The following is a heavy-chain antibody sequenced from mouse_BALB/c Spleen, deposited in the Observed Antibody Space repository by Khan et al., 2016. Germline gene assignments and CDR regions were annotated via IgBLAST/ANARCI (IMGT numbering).Heavy chain of an antibody. V-gene: IGHV3-2*02. CDR3: ASEWANYAMDY. J-gene: IGHJ4*01. CDR2: IIYSGST. Sequence: EVQLQESGPGLMKPSQSLSLTCTVTGYSITSDYAWNWIRQFPGNKLEWMGYIIYSGSTTYTPSLKSRISITRDTSKNQSFLQLNSVTIEDTATYYCASEWANYAMDYWGQGTSVTVSS. CDR1: GYSITSDYA. D-gene: IGHD1-3*01.